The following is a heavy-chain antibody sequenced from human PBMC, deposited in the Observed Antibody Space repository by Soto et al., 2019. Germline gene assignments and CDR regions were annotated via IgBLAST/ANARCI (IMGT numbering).Heavy chain of an antibody. CDR2: ISYSGRT. V-gene: IGHV4-39*01. CDR3: ARRRASDYGGNHHPYYFDR. CDR1: GASIITDNYF. J-gene: IGHJ4*02. Sequence: LTCTVSGASIITDNYFWVWIRQSPRRGLELIGSISYSGRTYDNPSLQSRVTISIDASKNQSSLKLTSVTTADTAVYYCARRRASDYGGNHHPYYFDRWGQGALVTVSS. D-gene: IGHD4-17*01.